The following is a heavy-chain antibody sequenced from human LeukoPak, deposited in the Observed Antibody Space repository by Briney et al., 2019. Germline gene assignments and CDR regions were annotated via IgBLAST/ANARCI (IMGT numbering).Heavy chain of an antibody. Sequence: PGGSLRLSCAASGFTFDDYAMHWVRHAPGKGLEWVSGISWNSGSIGYADSVKGRFTVSRDNAKNSLYLQMNSLRVEDTAVYYCASGGSWYISWGQGTLVTVSS. J-gene: IGHJ4*02. D-gene: IGHD6-13*01. V-gene: IGHV3-9*01. CDR1: GFTFDDYA. CDR2: ISWNSGSI. CDR3: ASGGSWYIS.